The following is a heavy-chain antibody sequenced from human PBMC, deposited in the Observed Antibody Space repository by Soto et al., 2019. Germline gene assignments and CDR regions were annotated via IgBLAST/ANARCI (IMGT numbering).Heavy chain of an antibody. CDR2: MTSDGSTT. CDR3: ATAEVDY. J-gene: IGHJ4*02. Sequence: WGSLRLSCAASGFNFFNSWMHWVRQAPGKGLEWVSRMTSDGSTTDYADSVKGRFTVSRDNGKYTLYLQMNSLRAEDTAVYYCATAEVDYWGPGTLVTVSS. CDR1: GFNFFNSW. V-gene: IGHV3-74*01.